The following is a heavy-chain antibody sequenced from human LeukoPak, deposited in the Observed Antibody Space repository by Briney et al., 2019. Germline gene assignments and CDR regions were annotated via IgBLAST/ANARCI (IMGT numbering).Heavy chain of an antibody. V-gene: IGHV3-48*03. CDR3: TTERRGGNSYWYDLMDFDL. Sequence: PGGSLRLSCAASGFTFSNYEMNWVRQAPGKGLEWVSYISGSGSTIYYADSVKGRFTISRDNAKDSLYLQMNSLRAEDTAVYYCTTERRGGNSYWYDLMDFDLWGQGTLVTVSS. CDR1: GFTFSNYE. D-gene: IGHD2-21*01. J-gene: IGHJ4*02. CDR2: ISGSGSTI.